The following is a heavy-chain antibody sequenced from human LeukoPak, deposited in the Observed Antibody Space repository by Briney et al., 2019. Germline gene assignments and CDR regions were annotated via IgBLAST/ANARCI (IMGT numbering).Heavy chain of an antibody. V-gene: IGHV4-31*03. CDR2: IYYSGST. D-gene: IGHD3-10*01. CDR3: ARGRSGGSGSYYTYYFDY. Sequence: PSETLSLTCTVSGGSISSGGYYWSWIRQHPGKGLEWIGYIYYSGSTYYNPSLKSRVTISVDTSKNQCSLKLSSVTAADTAVYYCARGRSGGSGSYYTYYFDYWGQGTLVTVPS. J-gene: IGHJ4*02. CDR1: GGSISSGGYY.